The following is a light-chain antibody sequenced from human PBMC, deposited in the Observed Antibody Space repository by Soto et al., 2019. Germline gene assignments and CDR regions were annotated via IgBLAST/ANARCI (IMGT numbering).Light chain of an antibody. Sequence: EILLTQSPGTLSLSPGERATLSCRASQSVSSNYLAWYQQKPGQAPRPLIYGASSRATGIPDRFSGSGAGTDYTLTISRLESEDFAVYYCKKYGSSLWTFGQGTKVDIK. CDR1: QSVSSNY. J-gene: IGKJ1*01. CDR3: KKYGSSLWT. V-gene: IGKV3-20*01. CDR2: GAS.